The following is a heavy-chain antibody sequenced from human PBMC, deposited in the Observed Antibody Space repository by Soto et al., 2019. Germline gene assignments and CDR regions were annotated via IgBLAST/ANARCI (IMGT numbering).Heavy chain of an antibody. V-gene: IGHV4-39*01. Sequence: PSETLSLTCTVSGGSISSSSYYWGWIRQPPGKGLEWIGSIYYSGSTYYNPSLKSRVTICVDTSKNQFYLKLSSVTAADTAVYYCARHSSWETIAAAGTEAVWFDPWGQGTLVTVSS. CDR3: ARHSSWETIAAAGTEAVWFDP. CDR1: GGSISSSSYY. CDR2: IYYSGST. D-gene: IGHD6-13*01. J-gene: IGHJ5*02.